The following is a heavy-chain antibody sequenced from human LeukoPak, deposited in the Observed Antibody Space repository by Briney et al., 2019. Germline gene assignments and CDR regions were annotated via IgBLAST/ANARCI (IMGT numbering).Heavy chain of an antibody. CDR3: AKDPRERWYYYMDV. Sequence: PGGSLRLSCAASGSTFSGSAMHWVRQAPGKGLEWVGQIGSGAKSYATAYAASVKGRFTISRDDSKNTAYLQMNSLRAEDTAVYYCAKDPRERWYYYMDVWGKGTTVTISS. CDR1: GSTFSGSA. D-gene: IGHD4-23*01. CDR2: IGSGAKSYAT. J-gene: IGHJ6*03. V-gene: IGHV3-73*01.